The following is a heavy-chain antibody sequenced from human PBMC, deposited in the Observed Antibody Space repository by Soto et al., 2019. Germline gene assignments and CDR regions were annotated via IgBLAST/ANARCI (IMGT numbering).Heavy chain of an antibody. CDR2: INHSGST. J-gene: IGHJ4*02. Sequence: SETLSLTCAVYGGSFSGYYWSWIRQPPGKGLEWIGEINHSGSTNYNPSLKSRVTISVDTSKNQFSLKLSSVTAADTAVYYCARGREAAARLDYWGQGTLVTVSS. CDR3: ARGREAAARLDY. D-gene: IGHD2-2*01. CDR1: GGSFSGYY. V-gene: IGHV4-34*01.